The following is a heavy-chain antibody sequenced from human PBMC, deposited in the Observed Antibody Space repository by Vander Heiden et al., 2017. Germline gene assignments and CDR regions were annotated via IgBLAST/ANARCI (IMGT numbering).Heavy chain of an antibody. D-gene: IGHD3-10*01. Sequence: QVQLQESGPGLVKPSQTLSLTCTVSGGSISSGGYYWSWIRQHPGKGLEWIGYIYYSGSTYYNPALKSRVTISVDTSKNKCSLKLSSVTAADTAVYYCARRTKEGSYFDYWGQGTMVTVSS. CDR1: GGSISSGGYY. CDR3: ARRTKEGSYFDY. V-gene: IGHV4-31*03. CDR2: IYYSGST. J-gene: IGHJ4*02.